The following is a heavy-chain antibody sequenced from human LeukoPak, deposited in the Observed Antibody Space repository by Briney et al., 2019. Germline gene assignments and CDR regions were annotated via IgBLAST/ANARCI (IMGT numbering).Heavy chain of an antibody. CDR2: IYTSGST. J-gene: IGHJ6*03. CDR3: ARFRRYCSSTSCYDLGYYYYYVDV. V-gene: IGHV4-61*02. CDR1: GGSISSGSYY. Sequence: SETLSLTCTVSGGSISSGSYYWRWIRQPAGKGLEWIGRIYTSGSTNYNPSLKSRVTISVDTSKNQFSLKLSSVTAADTAVYHCARFRRYCSSTSCYDLGYYYYYVDVWGKGTTVTVSS. D-gene: IGHD2-2*01.